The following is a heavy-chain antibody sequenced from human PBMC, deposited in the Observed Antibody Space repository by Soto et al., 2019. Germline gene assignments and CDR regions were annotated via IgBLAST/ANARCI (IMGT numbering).Heavy chain of an antibody. CDR1: GFAFSSYW. CDR3: IKASTVTGVGGYR. CDR2: ISSDGRNT. V-gene: IGHV3-74*03. J-gene: IGHJ5*02. Sequence: EVQLVESGGGLVQPGGSLRLSCAASGFAFSSYWMQWVRQVPGKGPVWVSRISSDGRNTTYADPVKGRFTISRDNAKNTLHLQMTSLTDDDTAVYYCIKASTVTGVGGYRWGQGTLVTVSS. D-gene: IGHD6-19*01.